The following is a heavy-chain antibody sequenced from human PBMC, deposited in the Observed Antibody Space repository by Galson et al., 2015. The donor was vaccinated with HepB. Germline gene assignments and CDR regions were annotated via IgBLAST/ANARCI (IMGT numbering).Heavy chain of an antibody. CDR3: ARRAPAGYDSSGYYIYYYGMDV. V-gene: IGHV3-53*01. Sequence: SLRLSCAASGFTVSSNYMSWVRQAPGKGLEWVSVIYSGGSTYYADSVKGRFTISRDNSKNTLYLQMNSLRAEDTAVYYCARRAPAGYDSSGYYIYYYGMDVWGQGTTVTVSS. D-gene: IGHD3-22*01. J-gene: IGHJ6*02. CDR2: IYSGGST. CDR1: GFTVSSNY.